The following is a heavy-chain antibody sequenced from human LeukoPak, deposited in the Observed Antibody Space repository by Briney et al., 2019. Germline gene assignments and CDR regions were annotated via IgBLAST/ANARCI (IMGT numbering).Heavy chain of an antibody. D-gene: IGHD3/OR15-3a*01. CDR1: GFTFSRSW. V-gene: IGHV3-7*01. J-gene: IGHJ4*02. Sequence: QPGGSLRLSCTASGFTFSRSWMNWIRQAPGKGLEWVANINPDGDGMRFVDSVKGRFTMSRDNAQSSLHLQMNSLRVEDTAFYYCAAWTDRGDSYWGQGVLVTVSS. CDR3: AAWTDRGDSY. CDR2: INPDGDGM.